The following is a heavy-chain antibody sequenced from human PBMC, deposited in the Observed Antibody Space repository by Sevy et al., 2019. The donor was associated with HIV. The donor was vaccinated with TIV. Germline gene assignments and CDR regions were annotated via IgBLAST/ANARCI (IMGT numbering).Heavy chain of an antibody. J-gene: IGHJ4*02. D-gene: IGHD2-15*01. CDR3: ARHTIYCSGGSCYSDYYFDY. Sequence: GESLKISCKGSGYSFTSYWIGWVRQIPGKGLEWMGIIYPGDSDTRYSPSFQGQVTISADKSISTAYLQWSSLKASDTAMYYCARHTIYCSGGSCYSDYYFDYWGQGTLVTVSS. CDR2: IYPGDSDT. CDR1: GYSFTSYW. V-gene: IGHV5-51*01.